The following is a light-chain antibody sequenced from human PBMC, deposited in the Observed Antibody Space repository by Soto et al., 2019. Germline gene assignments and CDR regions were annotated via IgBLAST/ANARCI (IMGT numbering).Light chain of an antibody. CDR1: QSVSSSY. V-gene: IGKV2-28*01. J-gene: IGKJ5*01. CDR3: MQALQTSIT. Sequence: EIVLTQSPVTLSLASGERATLPCMDRQSVSSSYLAWYLQKARQSPQLRIYLGSNRASGVPDRFSGSGSVTDFTLKISRVEAEDVGVYYCMQALQTSITFGQGTRLEIK. CDR2: LGS.